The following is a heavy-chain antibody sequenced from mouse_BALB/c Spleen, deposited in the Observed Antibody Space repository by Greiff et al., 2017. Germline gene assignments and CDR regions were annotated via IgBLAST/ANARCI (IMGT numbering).Heavy chain of an antibody. CDR3: ARLYGKGDAMDY. V-gene: IGHV3-2*02. CDR2: ISYSGST. CDR1: GYSITSDYA. D-gene: IGHD2-10*02. J-gene: IGHJ4*01. Sequence: DVQLQESGPGLVKPSQSLSLTCTVTGYSITSDYAWNWIRQFPGNKLEWMGYISYSGSTSYNPSLKSRISITRDTSKNQFFLQLNSVTTEDTATYYCARLYGKGDAMDYWGQGTSVTVSS.